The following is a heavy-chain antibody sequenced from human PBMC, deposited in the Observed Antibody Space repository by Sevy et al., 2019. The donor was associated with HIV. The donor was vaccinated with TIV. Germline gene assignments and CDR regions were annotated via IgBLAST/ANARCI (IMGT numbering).Heavy chain of an antibody. CDR3: ARTIAAAETFDY. J-gene: IGHJ4*02. D-gene: IGHD6-25*01. CDR1: GFIFSGYS. V-gene: IGHV3-48*02. Sequence: GGSLRLSCAVSGFIFSGYSMNWVRQAPGKGLEWVSYISSSSDIIYYAESVKGRFTISRDNARNSLYLQMNSLRDEDTAVYYCARTIAAAETFDYWGQGALVTVSS. CDR2: ISSSSDII.